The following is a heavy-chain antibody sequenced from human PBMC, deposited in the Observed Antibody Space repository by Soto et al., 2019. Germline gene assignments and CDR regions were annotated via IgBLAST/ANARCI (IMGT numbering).Heavy chain of an antibody. Sequence: QVQLQESGPGLVKPSGTLSLTCAVSGGSISSNNWWSWVRQPPGKGLEWIGEIYHSGSTNYNASLKSRVTMAVAKSKNQFSLKLSSVTAADTAVYYCARSTVTADYRGQGTLVTVSS. CDR1: GGSISSNNW. J-gene: IGHJ4*02. D-gene: IGHD4-17*01. CDR2: IYHSGST. V-gene: IGHV4-4*02. CDR3: ARSTVTADY.